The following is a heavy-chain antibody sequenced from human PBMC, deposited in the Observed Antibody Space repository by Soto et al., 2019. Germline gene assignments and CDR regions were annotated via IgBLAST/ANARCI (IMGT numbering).Heavy chain of an antibody. CDR3: VRENEMAGATSAFEY. D-gene: IGHD1-26*01. CDR2: IDARSNYI. J-gene: IGHJ4*02. Sequence: LRLSCEASGFRFNSYSMNWVRQAPQKGLEWVSLIDARSNYIYYADSVKGRFTISRDNARNSLYLQMDSLRVEDTAVYYCVRENEMAGATSAFEYWGQGTPVTVSS. CDR1: GFRFNSYS. V-gene: IGHV3-21*06.